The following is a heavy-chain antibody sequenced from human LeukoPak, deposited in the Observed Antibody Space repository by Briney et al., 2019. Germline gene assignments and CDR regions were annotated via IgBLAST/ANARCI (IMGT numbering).Heavy chain of an antibody. D-gene: IGHD4-17*01. Sequence: SETLSLTCTVSGGSISSSSYYWGWIRQPPGKGLEWIGSIYYSGSTYYNPSLKSRVTISVDTSKNQFSLKLSSVTAADTAVYYCAANGDLRGGFWDWFDPWGQGTLVTVSS. J-gene: IGHJ5*02. CDR1: GGSISSSSYY. V-gene: IGHV4-39*07. CDR3: AANGDLRGGFWDWFDP. CDR2: IYYSGST.